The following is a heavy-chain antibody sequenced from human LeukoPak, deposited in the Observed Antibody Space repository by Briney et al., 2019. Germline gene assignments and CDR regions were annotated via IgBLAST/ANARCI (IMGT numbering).Heavy chain of an antibody. J-gene: IGHJ4*02. Sequence: GGSLRLSCAASGFTFSSYGMHWVRQAPGKGLEWVAVIWYDGSNRHYADSVKGRFTISRDNSKNTLYLQMNSLRAKDTAVFYCARGWNYFDTSGSRSFDYWGQGTLVTVSS. CDR1: GFTFSSYG. CDR2: IWYDGSNR. D-gene: IGHD3-22*01. CDR3: ARGWNYFDTSGSRSFDY. V-gene: IGHV3-33*01.